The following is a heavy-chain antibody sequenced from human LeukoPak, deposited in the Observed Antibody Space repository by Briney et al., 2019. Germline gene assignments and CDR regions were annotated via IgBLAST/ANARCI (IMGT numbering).Heavy chain of an antibody. CDR2: IYSGGST. D-gene: IGHD6-19*01. CDR1: GFTVSSNY. J-gene: IGHJ4*02. Sequence: GGSLRLSCAASGFTVSSNYMSWVRQAPGKGLEWVSVIYSGGSTYYADSVKGRFTISRDNSKNTLYLQMNSLRAEDTAVYFCARGFLGGTDQYFDSWGQGTLVTVSS. CDR3: ARGFLGGTDQYFDS. V-gene: IGHV3-53*01.